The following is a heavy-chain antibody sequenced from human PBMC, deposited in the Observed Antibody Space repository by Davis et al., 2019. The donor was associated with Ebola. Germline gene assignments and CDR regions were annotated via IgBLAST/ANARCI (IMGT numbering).Heavy chain of an antibody. J-gene: IGHJ6*02. CDR1: GGSFSSGGYY. CDR2: IYYSGST. D-gene: IGHD5-18*01. CDR3: AREGGRAAMAIGGMDV. Sequence: MPSETLSLTCTVSGGSFSSGGYYWSWIRQHPGKGLEWIGYIYYSGSTYYNPSLKSRVTISVDTSKNQFSLKLSSVTAADTAVYYCAREGGRAAMAIGGMDVWGQGTTVTVSS. V-gene: IGHV4-31*03.